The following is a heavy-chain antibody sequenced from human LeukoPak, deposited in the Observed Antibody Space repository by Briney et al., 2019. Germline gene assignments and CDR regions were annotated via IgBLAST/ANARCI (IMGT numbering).Heavy chain of an antibody. D-gene: IGHD3-22*01. Sequence: SETLSLTCAVSGGSISSSNWWSWVRQPPGKGLEWIGEIYHSGSTNYNPSLKSRVTISVDKSKNQFSLKLSSVTAADTAVYYCASPTGHYDSSGYLYWGQGTLVTVSS. CDR3: ASPTGHYDSSGYLY. CDR2: IYHSGST. V-gene: IGHV4-4*02. J-gene: IGHJ4*02. CDR1: GGSISSSNW.